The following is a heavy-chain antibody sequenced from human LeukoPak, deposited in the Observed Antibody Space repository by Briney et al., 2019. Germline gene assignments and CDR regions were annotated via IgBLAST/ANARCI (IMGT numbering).Heavy chain of an antibody. V-gene: IGHV4-59*08. CDR2: IYYSGSS. Sequence: SETLSLTCTVSGVSISSDYWSWIRLPPGKGLEWIGYIYYSGSSNYTPSLQSRVTMSVDTSTNQFSLKLTSVTAADTAVYYCARRLRQNLFDPWGQGTLVTVSS. J-gene: IGHJ5*02. CDR3: ARRLRQNLFDP. CDR1: GVSISSDY. D-gene: IGHD4-17*01.